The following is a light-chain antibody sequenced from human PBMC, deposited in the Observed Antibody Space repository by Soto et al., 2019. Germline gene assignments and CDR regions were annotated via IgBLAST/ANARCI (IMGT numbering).Light chain of an antibody. J-gene: IGKJ4*01. V-gene: IGKV1-5*01. CDR3: QQYNSHDDIA. Sequence: DIQITQSPSTLSASVGDRVTITCRASQSITSWLAWYQQKPGKAPNLLIYDASSLQSGVPSRFSGRGSGTEFTLTISSLQPDDSATYYCQQYNSHDDIAFGRGTKVEIK. CDR2: DAS. CDR1: QSITSW.